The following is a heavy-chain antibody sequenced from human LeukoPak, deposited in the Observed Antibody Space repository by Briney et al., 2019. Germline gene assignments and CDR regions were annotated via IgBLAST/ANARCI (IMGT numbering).Heavy chain of an antibody. D-gene: IGHD5-24*01. CDR1: GGSISSGSYY. CDR3: ARDGYNYQYDYFDY. Sequence: PSQTLSLTCTVSGGSISSGSYYWSWIRQPAGKGLEWIGRIYTSGSTNYNPSLKSRVTISVDTSKNQFSLKLSSVTAADTAVYYCARDGYNYQYDYFDYWGQGTLVTVSS. CDR2: IYTSGST. V-gene: IGHV4-61*02. J-gene: IGHJ4*02.